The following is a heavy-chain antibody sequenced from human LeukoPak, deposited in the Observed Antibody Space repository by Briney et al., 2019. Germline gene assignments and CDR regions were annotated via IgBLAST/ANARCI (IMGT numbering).Heavy chain of an antibody. CDR3: ALTPDGRAEEDY. CDR1: GFSLNARGMC. Sequence: SGPALVKPTQTLTLTCTFSGFSLNARGMCVSWIRQPPGKALEWLARIDWADEKFYSTSLKTRLTISKDTSKNQVVLIMTNMDPVDTAKYYCALTPDGRAEEDYWDQGTLVTVSS. J-gene: IGHJ4*02. V-gene: IGHV2-70*17. D-gene: IGHD1-26*01. CDR2: IDWADEK.